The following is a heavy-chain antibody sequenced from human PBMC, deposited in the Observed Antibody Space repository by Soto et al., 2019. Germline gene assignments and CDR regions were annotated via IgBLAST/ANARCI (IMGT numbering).Heavy chain of an antibody. CDR2: IWYDGSNK. CDR1: GFTFSIYG. V-gene: IGHV3-33*01. D-gene: IGHD4-17*01. CDR3: ARGRATVVVDY. J-gene: IGHJ4*02. Sequence: QVQLVESGGGVVQPGRSLRLSCAASGFTFSIYGMHWVRQAPGKGLEWVAVIWYDGSNKYYADSVKGRFTISRDNSKNTLYLQMNSLRAEDTAVYYCARGRATVVVDYWGQGTLVTVSS.